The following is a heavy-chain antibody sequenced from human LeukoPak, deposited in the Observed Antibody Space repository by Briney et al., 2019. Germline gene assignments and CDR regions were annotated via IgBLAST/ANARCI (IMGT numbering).Heavy chain of an antibody. CDR3: ARDTYGSGSYYNDLYFDY. V-gene: IGHV3-7*01. Sequence: GGSLRLSCAASGFTFSSYWMSWVRQAPGKGLEWVANIKQDGSEKYYVDSVKGRFTISRDNAKNSLYLQMNSLRAEDTAVYYCARDTYGSGSYYNDLYFDYWGQGTLVTVSS. CDR2: IKQDGSEK. CDR1: GFTFSSYW. D-gene: IGHD3-10*01. J-gene: IGHJ4*02.